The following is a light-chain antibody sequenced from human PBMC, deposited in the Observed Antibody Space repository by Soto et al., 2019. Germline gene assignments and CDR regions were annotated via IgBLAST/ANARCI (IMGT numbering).Light chain of an antibody. Sequence: DIQMTQSPSTLSASVGDRVTITCRASQTISSWLAWYQQKPGMAPKLLIYKASTLQSGVPSRFSGSVSGTEFTITISSLQPDDFASYYCQQYSRCWAFGQGTKGELK. J-gene: IGKJ1*01. CDR3: QQYSRCWA. CDR2: KAS. V-gene: IGKV1-5*03. CDR1: QTISSW.